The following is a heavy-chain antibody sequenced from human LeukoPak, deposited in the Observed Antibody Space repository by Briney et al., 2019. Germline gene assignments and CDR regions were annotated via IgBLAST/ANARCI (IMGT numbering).Heavy chain of an antibody. V-gene: IGHV3-23*01. Sequence: GGSLRLSCAASGFTFSSYAMSWVRQAPGKGLEWVSAISGSGGSTYYADSVKGRFTISRDNSKNTLYLQMNSLRAEDTAVYYCARDRYSSSWYEYYYYYGMDVWGQGTTVTVSS. D-gene: IGHD6-13*01. CDR2: ISGSGGST. CDR1: GFTFSSYA. CDR3: ARDRYSSSWYEYYYYYGMDV. J-gene: IGHJ6*02.